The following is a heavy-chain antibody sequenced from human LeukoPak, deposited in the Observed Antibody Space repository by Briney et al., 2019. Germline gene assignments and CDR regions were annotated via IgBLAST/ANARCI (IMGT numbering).Heavy chain of an antibody. CDR3: ARGGKVGATARFDY. Sequence: SETLSLTCTVSGGSISSSSYYWGWIRQPPGKGLEWIGSIYYSGSTYYNPSLKSRVTISVDTSKNQFSLKLSSVTAADTAVYYCARGGKVGATARFDYWGQGTLVTVSS. CDR1: GGSISSSSYY. J-gene: IGHJ4*02. V-gene: IGHV4-39*07. CDR2: IYYSGST. D-gene: IGHD1-26*01.